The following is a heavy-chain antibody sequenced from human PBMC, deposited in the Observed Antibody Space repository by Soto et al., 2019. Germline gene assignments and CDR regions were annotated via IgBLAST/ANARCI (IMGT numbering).Heavy chain of an antibody. CDR3: ARTTSSGGYYYNGMDV. J-gene: IGHJ6*02. CDR2: IYSGGST. V-gene: IGHV3-53*01. Sequence: LRLSCAASGFAVSTNYMSWVRQAPGKGLEWVSVIYSGGSTYYADSVKGRFTISRDSSKNTLYLQMNSLRAEDTAVYYCARTTSSGGYYYNGMDVWGQGTTVTV. D-gene: IGHD6-6*01. CDR1: GFAVSTNY.